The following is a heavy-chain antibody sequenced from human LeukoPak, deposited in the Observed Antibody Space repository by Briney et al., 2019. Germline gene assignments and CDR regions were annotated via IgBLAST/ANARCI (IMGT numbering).Heavy chain of an antibody. CDR3: AKEYCSSTSCYTSFDY. Sequence: PGRSLRLSCAASGFTFDDYAMHWVRQAPGKGLEWVSGISWNSGSIGYADSVKGRFTISRDNAKNSLYLQMNSLRAEDTALYYCAKEYCSSTSCYTSFDYWGQGTLVTVSS. CDR1: GFTFDDYA. CDR2: ISWNSGSI. D-gene: IGHD2-2*02. J-gene: IGHJ4*02. V-gene: IGHV3-9*01.